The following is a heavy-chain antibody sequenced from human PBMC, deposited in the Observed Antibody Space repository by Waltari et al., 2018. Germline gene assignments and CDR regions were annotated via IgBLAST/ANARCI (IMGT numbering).Heavy chain of an antibody. V-gene: IGHV1-8*03. J-gene: IGHJ5*02. CDR2: RNPNSGNT. CDR1: GYTFTSYD. Sequence: QVQLVQSGAEVKKPGASVKVSCKASGYTFTSYDINWVRQATGQGLEWMGWRNPNSGNTGYAQKFQGRVTITRNTSISTAYMELSSLRSEDTAVYYCARGYPPLASNWFDPWGQGTLVTVSS. CDR3: ARGYPPLASNWFDP.